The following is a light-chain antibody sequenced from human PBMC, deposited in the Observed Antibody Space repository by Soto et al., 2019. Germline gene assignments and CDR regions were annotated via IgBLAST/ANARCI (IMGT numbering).Light chain of an antibody. CDR1: STDVGGYNY. J-gene: IGLJ1*01. V-gene: IGLV2-8*01. CDR3: GSYTSTDTPFV. CDR2: EVS. Sequence: QSVLTQPPSASGSPGQSVAISCIGTSTDVGGYNYVSWYQHHPGKGPKLIIYEVSNRPSGVSDRFSGSKSGNKASLIISNLEAEDESDYYCGSYTSTDTPFVFGTGTKVTVL.